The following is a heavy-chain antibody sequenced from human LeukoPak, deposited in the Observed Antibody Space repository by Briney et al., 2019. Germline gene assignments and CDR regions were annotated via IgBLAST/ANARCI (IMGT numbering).Heavy chain of an antibody. CDR1: GGTFSSYA. V-gene: IGHV1-69*13. CDR3: ARMYYYDSSSYYPRPIDY. J-gene: IGHJ4*02. Sequence: ASVKVSCKASGGTFSSYAISWVRQAPGQGLEWMGGIIPIIGTANYAQKFQGRVTITADESTSTAYMELSSLRSEDTAVYYCARMYYYDSSSYYPRPIDYWGQGTLVTVSS. D-gene: IGHD3-22*01. CDR2: IIPIIGTA.